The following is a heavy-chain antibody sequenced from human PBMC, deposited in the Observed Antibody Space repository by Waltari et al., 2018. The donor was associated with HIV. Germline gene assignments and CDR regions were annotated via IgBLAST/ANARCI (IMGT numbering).Heavy chain of an antibody. V-gene: IGHV4-39*01. Sequence: QPLLQESGPGQLKPSETLSLTCTVSGDSSRSSVYYWGWLRQPPGKGLEWIWSMYSGSTYDNPSLRKRVTISVDTSKNQFALKVSSVTAADTAIYYWARHGTSSNFGDWGQGTLVSVSS. D-gene: IGHD6-13*01. CDR2: MYSGST. CDR1: GDSSRSSVYY. J-gene: IGHJ4*02. CDR3: ARHGTSSNFGD.